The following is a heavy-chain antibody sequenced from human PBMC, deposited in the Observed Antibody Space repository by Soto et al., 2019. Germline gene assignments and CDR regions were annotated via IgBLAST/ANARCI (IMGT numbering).Heavy chain of an antibody. Sequence: GGSLRLSCAASGFTFSSYAMSWVRQAPGKGMEWVAAISGSGGSTYYADSVKGRFTISRDNAKNSLYLQMNSLRAEDTAVYYCAKEGSPPFFQHWGQGTLVTVSS. J-gene: IGHJ4*02. CDR1: GFTFSSYA. CDR2: ISGSGGST. D-gene: IGHD3-10*01. V-gene: IGHV3-23*01. CDR3: AKEGSPPFFQH.